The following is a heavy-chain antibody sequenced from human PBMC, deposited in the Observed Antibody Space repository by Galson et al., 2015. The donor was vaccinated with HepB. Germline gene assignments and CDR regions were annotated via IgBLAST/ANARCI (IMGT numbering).Heavy chain of an antibody. V-gene: IGHV1-2*06. D-gene: IGHD2-15*01. CDR1: GYTFTGYY. Sequence: SVKVSCKASGYTFTGYYMHWVRQAPGEGLEWMGRINPNSGDTNYAQKFQGRVTMTRDTSISTAYMRLRSLRSDDTAVYYCARGAHVAVVGGTQNNWFDPWGQGTLVTVSS. CDR3: ARGAHVAVVGGTQNNWFDP. J-gene: IGHJ5*02. CDR2: INPNSGDT.